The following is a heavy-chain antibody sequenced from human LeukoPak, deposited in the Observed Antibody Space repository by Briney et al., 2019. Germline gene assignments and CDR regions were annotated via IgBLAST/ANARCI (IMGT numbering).Heavy chain of an antibody. CDR3: ARGANWGSPDY. V-gene: IGHV4-59*01. CDR2: IYYSGTT. Sequence: KPSGTLSLTCTVSGGSISSDYWSWIRQSPGKGLEWIGYIYYSGTTSYTLSLKGRVAISRDTSKNQFSLKVSSVTAADTAVYYCARGANWGSPDYWGQGTLVTVSS. J-gene: IGHJ4*02. D-gene: IGHD7-27*01. CDR1: GGSISSDY.